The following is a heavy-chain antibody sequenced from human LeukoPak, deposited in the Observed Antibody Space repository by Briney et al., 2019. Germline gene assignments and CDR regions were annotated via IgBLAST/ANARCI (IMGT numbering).Heavy chain of an antibody. CDR1: AFTFSCYA. Sequence: GASLRLSCAASAFTFSCYAMRWVRQAPGEGLEWVSVISGSGGSTNYTDSVKGRFTISRDNSKHTLYLQMNSLRAEDTAVYYCAKVGGSDYFDYWGQGTLVTVSS. D-gene: IGHD1-26*01. J-gene: IGHJ4*02. CDR2: ISGSGGST. CDR3: AKVGGSDYFDY. V-gene: IGHV3-23*01.